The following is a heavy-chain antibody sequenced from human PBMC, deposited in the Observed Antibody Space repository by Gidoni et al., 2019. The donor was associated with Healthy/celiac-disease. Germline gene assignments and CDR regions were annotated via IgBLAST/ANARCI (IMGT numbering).Heavy chain of an antibody. CDR3: ARAKTGTTIVLNWFDP. D-gene: IGHD1-7*01. Sequence: QVQLQESGPGLVKPSQTLSLTCTVSGGSISSGGYYWSWIRQHPGKGLEWIGYIYYSGSTYYNPSLKSRVTISVDTSKNQFSLKLSSVTAADTAVYYCARAKTGTTIVLNWFDPWGQGTLVTVSS. CDR1: GGSISSGGYY. V-gene: IGHV4-31*03. J-gene: IGHJ5*02. CDR2: IYYSGST.